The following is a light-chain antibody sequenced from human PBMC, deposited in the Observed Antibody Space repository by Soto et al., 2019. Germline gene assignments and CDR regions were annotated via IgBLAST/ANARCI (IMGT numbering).Light chain of an antibody. CDR1: QSVLYSSNNKNY. J-gene: IGKJ2*01. V-gene: IGKV4-1*01. CDR2: WAS. Sequence: DIVMTQSPDSLAVSLGERATIKCKSSQSVLYSSNNKNYLAWYQQKPGQRPKLLIYWASTRASGVPDRYSGSESGTDFTLSISSLQAADVAVYYCQQYYSTPYTFGQGTKLEIK. CDR3: QQYYSTPYT.